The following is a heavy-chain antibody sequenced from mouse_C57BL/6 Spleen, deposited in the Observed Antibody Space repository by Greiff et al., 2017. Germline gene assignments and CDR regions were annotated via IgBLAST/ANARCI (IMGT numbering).Heavy chain of an antibody. CDR2: IDPSDSET. Sequence: QVQLQQPGAELVRPGSSVKLSCKASGYTFTSYWMHWVKQRPIQGLEWIGNIDPSDSETHYNQKVKDKSTLTVDKSSSTAYMQISSLTSEDSAVYYCAREREYCFDYWGQGTTLTVSS. J-gene: IGHJ2*01. V-gene: IGHV1-52*01. CDR1: GYTFTSYW. CDR3: AREREYCFDY.